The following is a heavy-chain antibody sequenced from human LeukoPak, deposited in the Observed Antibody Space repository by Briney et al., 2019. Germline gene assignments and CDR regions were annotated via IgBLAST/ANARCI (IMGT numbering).Heavy chain of an antibody. CDR1: GFIFSHHG. V-gene: IGHV3-33*01. CDR2: IWCDGTNR. J-gene: IGHJ4*01. D-gene: IGHD4-11*01. CDR3: ARDAQRGFDYSNSLKY. Sequence: SGGSLRLSCAASGFIFSHHGMHWVRQAPGQGLEWVAVIWCDGTNRFYADSVKGRFTISRDNSQNTVFLQMDSLRVKATAIYYCARDAQRGFDYSNSLKYWGHGTLVTVSS.